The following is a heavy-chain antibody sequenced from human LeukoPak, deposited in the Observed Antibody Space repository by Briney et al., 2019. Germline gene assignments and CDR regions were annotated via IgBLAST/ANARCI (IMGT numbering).Heavy chain of an antibody. CDR2: IYYSGST. V-gene: IGHV4-31*03. CDR3: ACNYYGSGSYSSDV. Sequence: SETLSLTCTVSGGSISSGGYYWSWIRQHPGKGLEWIGYIYYSGSTYYNPSLKSRVTISVDTSKNQFSLKLSSVTAADTAVYYCACNYYGSGSYSSDVWGQGTTVTVSS. D-gene: IGHD3-10*01. J-gene: IGHJ6*02. CDR1: GGSISSGGYY.